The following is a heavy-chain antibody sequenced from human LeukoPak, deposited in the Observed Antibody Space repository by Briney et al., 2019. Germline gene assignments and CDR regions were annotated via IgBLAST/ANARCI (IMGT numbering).Heavy chain of an antibody. D-gene: IGHD3-10*01. CDR2: ISSSGDST. V-gene: IGHV3-64D*09. Sequence: QPGGSLRLSCSASGFTFGSYAMLWVRQAPGKGLEYVSAISSSGDSTYYADSLKGRFTISRDNSKNTLYLQMRSLRPEDTAVYYCVKGIRQYAYGTFDYWGQGTLVTVSS. J-gene: IGHJ4*02. CDR3: VKGIRQYAYGTFDY. CDR1: GFTFGSYA.